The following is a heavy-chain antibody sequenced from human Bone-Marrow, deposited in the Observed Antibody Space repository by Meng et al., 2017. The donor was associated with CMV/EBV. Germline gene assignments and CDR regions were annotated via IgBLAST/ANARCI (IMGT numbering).Heavy chain of an antibody. Sequence: SETLSLTCTVSGGSISSSSYYWGWIRQPPGKGLEWIGSIYYSGSTYYNPSLKSRVTISVDTSKNQFSLKLSSVTAADTAVYYCARTGYYYGSGSYYKQYYFDYWGQGTLVTVSS. J-gene: IGHJ4*02. V-gene: IGHV4-39*01. CDR1: GGSISSSSYY. CDR2: IYYSGST. CDR3: ARTGYYYGSGSYYKQYYFDY. D-gene: IGHD3-10*01.